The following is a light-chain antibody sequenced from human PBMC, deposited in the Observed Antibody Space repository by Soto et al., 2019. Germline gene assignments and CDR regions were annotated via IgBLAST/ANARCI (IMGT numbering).Light chain of an antibody. CDR1: SSDVGAYDF. V-gene: IGLV2-11*01. J-gene: IGLJ2*01. Sequence: QSALTQPRSVSGSPGQSVTISCTGTSSDVGAYDFVSWYQHNPGKAPKLMIFDVSARPSGVPHRFSGSKSANTASLTISGLQAEDEADDYCCSYAGTYSPLFGGGTKLTVL. CDR2: DVS. CDR3: CSYAGTYSPL.